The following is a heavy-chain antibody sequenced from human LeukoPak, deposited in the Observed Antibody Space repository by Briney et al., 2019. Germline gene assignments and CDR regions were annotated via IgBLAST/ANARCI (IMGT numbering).Heavy chain of an antibody. D-gene: IGHD3-22*01. CDR3: VRVRHYDSSGYPFDY. J-gene: IGHJ4*02. Sequence: GGSLRLSCAASGFTFSSYWMHWVRQAPGKGLEWVGRARNKASSYTTGYAASVKGRFTVSRDDSENSLFLQMNSLKTEDTAVYYCVRVRHYDSSGYPFDYWGQGTLVTVSS. CDR1: GFTFSSYW. V-gene: IGHV3-72*01. CDR2: ARNKASSYTT.